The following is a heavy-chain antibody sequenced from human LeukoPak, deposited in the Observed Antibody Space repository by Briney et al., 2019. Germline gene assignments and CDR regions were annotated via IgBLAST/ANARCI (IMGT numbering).Heavy chain of an antibody. CDR2: IYTSGGI. D-gene: IGHD2/OR15-2a*01. CDR1: GGLISSGSSY. CDR3: ATDTYMDTFKY. Sequence: SQTLSLTCTVSGGLISSGSSYWSWIRQPAGKGLEWIGRIYTSGGIDYNPSLKSRVSFSVDTSKNQFSLKLSSVTAADTAVYYCATDTYMDTFKYWGQGTLVTVSS. J-gene: IGHJ4*02. V-gene: IGHV4-61*02.